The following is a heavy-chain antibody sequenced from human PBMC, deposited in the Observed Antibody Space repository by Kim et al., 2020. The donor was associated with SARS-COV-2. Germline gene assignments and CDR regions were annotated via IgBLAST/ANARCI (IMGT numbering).Heavy chain of an antibody. J-gene: IGHJ6*02. D-gene: IGHD1-26*01. CDR1: GFTFSSYW. CDR3: ARNTLGGSSPVGYYYYCGMVV. V-gene: IGHV3-7*01. Sequence: GGSLRLSCAASGFTFSSYWMSWVRQAPGKGLEWVANIKQDGSEKYYVDSVKGRFTISRDNAKNSLYLQMNSLRAEDTAVYYCARNTLGGSSPVGYYYYCGMVVWGEGDTVTVSS. CDR2: IKQDGSEK.